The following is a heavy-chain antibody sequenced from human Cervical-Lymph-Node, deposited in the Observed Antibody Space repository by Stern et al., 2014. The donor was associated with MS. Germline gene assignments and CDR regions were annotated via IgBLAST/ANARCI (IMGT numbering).Heavy chain of an antibody. D-gene: IGHD2-2*01. CDR1: GYTFTSYD. J-gene: IGHJ4*02. V-gene: IGHV1-8*01. CDR3: ARVPHRDSRHHAPLGY. CDR2: MNPNSGNT. Sequence: QVQLVQSGAEVKKPGASVKVSCKASGYTFTSYDINWVRQATGQGLEWMGWMNPNSGNTGYAQKFQGRVPMTSNTSISTAHMNLRSLRSEDTAVYSGARVPHRDSRHHAPLGYWGQGTLVTVSS.